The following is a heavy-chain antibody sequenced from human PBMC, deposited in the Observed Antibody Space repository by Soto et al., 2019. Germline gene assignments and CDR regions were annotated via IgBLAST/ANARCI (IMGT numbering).Heavy chain of an antibody. V-gene: IGHV1-69*01. Sequence: QVQLVQSGAEVKKPGSSVKVSCKASGGTFTNYAVSWVRQAPGQGPEWMGDIIPLFGTTNYAQKFQGRLTMVADETTSTVYMELASLRAEDTALYSCARVAYTSRATHWFDCWGQGTLVTVSS. CDR2: IIPLFGTT. CDR3: ARVAYTSRATHWFDC. J-gene: IGHJ5*01. D-gene: IGHD3-16*01. CDR1: GGTFTNYA.